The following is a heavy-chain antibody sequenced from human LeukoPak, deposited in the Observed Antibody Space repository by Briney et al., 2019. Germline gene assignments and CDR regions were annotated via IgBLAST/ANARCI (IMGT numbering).Heavy chain of an antibody. J-gene: IGHJ4*02. CDR1: GYSISSGYY. D-gene: IGHD3-10*01. CDR3: TTALLLWFGEQGFDY. Sequence: PSETLSLTCAVSGYSISSGYYWGWLRQPPGKGLEWVGRIKSKTDGGTTDYAAPVKGRFTISRDDSKNTLYLQMNSLKTEDTAVYYCTTALLLWFGEQGFDYWGQGTLVTVSS. V-gene: IGHV3-15*01. CDR2: IKSKTDGGTT.